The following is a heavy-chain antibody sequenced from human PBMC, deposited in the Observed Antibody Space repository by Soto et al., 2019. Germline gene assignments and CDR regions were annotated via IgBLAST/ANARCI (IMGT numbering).Heavy chain of an antibody. V-gene: IGHV4-59*01. D-gene: IGHD3-3*01. CDR1: GGSISSYY. CDR3: VTHDFWSGYTNS. CDR2: IYYSGST. J-gene: IGHJ4*02. Sequence: SETLSLTCTVSGGSISSYYWSWIRQPPGKGLEWIGYIYYSGSTNYNPSLKSRVTISVDTSKNQFSLKLSSVTAADTAVYYCVTHDFWSGYTNSWGQGTLVTVSS.